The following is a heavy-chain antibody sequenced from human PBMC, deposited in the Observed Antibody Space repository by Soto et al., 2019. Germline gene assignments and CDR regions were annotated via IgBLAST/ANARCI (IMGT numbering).Heavy chain of an antibody. Sequence: GGSLRLSCAASGFTFRSYGMHWVRQAPGKXLEWVADISYDGSDKNYADSVKGRFTISRDNSKNTLYLQMNSLRAEDTAVYYCAKDRSQRIVVPGSRGFDPWGQGTLVTVSS. CDR2: ISYDGSDK. J-gene: IGHJ5*02. CDR3: AKDRSQRIVVPGSRGFDP. CDR1: GFTFRSYG. D-gene: IGHD6-19*01. V-gene: IGHV3-30*18.